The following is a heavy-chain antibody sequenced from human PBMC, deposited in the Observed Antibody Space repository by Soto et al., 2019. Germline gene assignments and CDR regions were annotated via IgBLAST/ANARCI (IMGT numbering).Heavy chain of an antibody. J-gene: IGHJ4*03. D-gene: IGHD3-16*01. CDR2: INGPGDDT. CDR1: GFTFHNYA. CDR3: AKKEEYDHVWRKSPLD. Sequence: GGSLRLSCAASGFTFHNYAMSWVRQAPGKGLEWVSSINGPGDDTYYADSVKGRFTISRDNSKNTLYLQMNRLRAEDTALYYCAKKEEYDHVWRKSPLDWGQGTLVTV. V-gene: IGHV3-23*01.